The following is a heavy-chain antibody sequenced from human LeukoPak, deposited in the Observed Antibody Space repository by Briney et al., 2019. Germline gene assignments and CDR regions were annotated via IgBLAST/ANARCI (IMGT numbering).Heavy chain of an antibody. J-gene: IGHJ4*02. V-gene: IGHV1-18*01. CDR1: TYTFIDYG. D-gene: IGHD3-16*01. CDR3: ARGWGLDS. Sequence: ASVKGSCMGSTYTFIDYGVSWVRQAPGQGLEWMGWISGNNADIKYAEQLQGRVTLTTDTSTGTAYMELRSLRSDDTAVYYCARGWGLDSWGQGTLVTVSS. CDR2: ISGNNADI.